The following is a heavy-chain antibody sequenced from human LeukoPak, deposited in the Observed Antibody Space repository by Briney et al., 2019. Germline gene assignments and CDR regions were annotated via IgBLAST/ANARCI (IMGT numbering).Heavy chain of an antibody. J-gene: IGHJ5*02. CDR2: IIPILGIA. D-gene: IGHD6-13*01. CDR1: GGTFSSYG. V-gene: IGHV1-69*04. Sequence: ASVKVSCKASGGTFSSYGISWVRRAPGQGLEWMGRIIPILGIAKYAQNFQGRVTISADKSTNTAYMELSSLRSDDTAVYYCARGSAAGQYNWFDPWGQGTLVTVSS. CDR3: ARGSAAGQYNWFDP.